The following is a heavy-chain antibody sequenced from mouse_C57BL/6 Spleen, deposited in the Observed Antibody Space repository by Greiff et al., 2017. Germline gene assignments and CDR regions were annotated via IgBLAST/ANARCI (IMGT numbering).Heavy chain of an antibody. CDR3: ARRELGAGYFDY. D-gene: IGHD4-1*01. CDR2: IDPSDSET. J-gene: IGHJ2*01. CDR1: GYTFTSYW. V-gene: IGHV1-52*01. Sequence: QVQLQQPGAELVRPGSSVKLSCKASGYTFTSYWMHWVKQRPIQGLEWIGNIDPSDSETHYNQKFKDKATLTVDKSSSTAYMQLSSLTSEDSAVYYCARRELGAGYFDYWGQGTTLTVSS.